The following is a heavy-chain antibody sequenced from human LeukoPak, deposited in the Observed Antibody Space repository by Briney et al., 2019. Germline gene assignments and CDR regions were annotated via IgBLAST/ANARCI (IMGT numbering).Heavy chain of an antibody. V-gene: IGHV1-46*01. CDR3: ARGNGYSPRGGFDI. Sequence: EASVKVSCKASGYSFTNYYIHWVRQAPGQGLEWMGMINPSGGSTSYAQKFQGRVTMTRDTSTSTVYMDPSSLRSDDTAVYYCARGNGYSPRGGFDIWGQGTMVTVSS. CDR2: INPSGGST. D-gene: IGHD5-24*01. CDR1: GYSFTNYY. J-gene: IGHJ3*02.